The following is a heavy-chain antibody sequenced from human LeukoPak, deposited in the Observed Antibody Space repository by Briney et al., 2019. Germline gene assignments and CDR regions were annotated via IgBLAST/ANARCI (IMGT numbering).Heavy chain of an antibody. CDR2: IDTTSAYI. V-gene: IGHV3-21*01. D-gene: IGHD2-15*01. Sequence: GGSLRLSCAASGFSFSDYAMDWVRQAPGKGLEWVSAIDTTSAYIYYADSVKGRFTISRDNAKSSVSLQMNSLRDDDTAVYYCARILRYQVVAYYALDVWGQGATVTVSS. CDR1: GFSFSDYA. J-gene: IGHJ6*02. CDR3: ARILRYQVVAYYALDV.